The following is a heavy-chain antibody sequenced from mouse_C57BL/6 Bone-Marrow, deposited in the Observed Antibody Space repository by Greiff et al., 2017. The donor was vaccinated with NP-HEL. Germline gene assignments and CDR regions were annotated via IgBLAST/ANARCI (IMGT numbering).Heavy chain of an antibody. J-gene: IGHJ2*01. D-gene: IGHD1-1*01. Sequence: QVQLQQSDAELVKPGASVKISCKVSGYTFTDHTIHWMKQRPEQGLEWIGYIYPRDGSTKYNEKFKGKATLTADKSSSTAYMQLNSLTSEDSAVYFCARAEDYYGSNYKEVYFDYWGQGTTLTVSS. CDR3: ARAEDYYGSNYKEVYFDY. V-gene: IGHV1-78*01. CDR1: GYTFTDHT. CDR2: IYPRDGST.